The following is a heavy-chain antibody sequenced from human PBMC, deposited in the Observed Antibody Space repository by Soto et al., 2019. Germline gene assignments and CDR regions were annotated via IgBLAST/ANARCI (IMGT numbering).Heavy chain of an antibody. Sequence: QVQLVESGRGVVQPGRSLRLSCAAPGFTFISYGMHWFRQAPVKGLEWGAVIWYDGSNKYYAEYVKGRFTISRDKSKNTLYLQMTSLGAEDTAVYYCARGLYYDSSGYLDAFDIWCQGTMVTDS. D-gene: IGHD3-22*01. V-gene: IGHV3-33*01. CDR2: IWYDGSNK. CDR1: GFTFISYG. J-gene: IGHJ3*02. CDR3: ARGLYYDSSGYLDAFDI.